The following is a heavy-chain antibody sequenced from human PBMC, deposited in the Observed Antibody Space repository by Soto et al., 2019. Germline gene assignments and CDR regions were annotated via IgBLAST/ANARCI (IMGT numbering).Heavy chain of an antibody. J-gene: IGHJ5*02. CDR3: ARVAGSYGYNWFDP. V-gene: IGHV1-18*04. D-gene: IGHD1-26*01. Sequence: PSVKVSCKASGYTFINYAISWLRQAPGQGLEWMGWINTNNGDTNYSRNFQGRVTMTTATSTSTAYMELRSLRSDDTAVYYCARVAGSYGYNWFDPWGQGTLVTVSS. CDR1: GYTFINYA. CDR2: INTNNGDT.